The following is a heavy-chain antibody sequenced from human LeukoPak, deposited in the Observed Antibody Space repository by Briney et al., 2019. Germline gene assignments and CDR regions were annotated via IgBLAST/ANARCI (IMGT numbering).Heavy chain of an antibody. V-gene: IGHV4-31*03. J-gene: IGHJ4*02. D-gene: IGHD2-21*02. CDR3: ARAVVGVTYFDY. CDR2: IYYSGST. Sequence: SETLSLTCIVSGGSISSGGYYWSWIRQHPGKGLEWIGYIYYSGSTYYNPSLKSRVTISVDTSKNQFSLKLSSVTAADTAVYYCARAVVGVTYFDYWGQGTLVTVSS. CDR1: GGSISSGGYY.